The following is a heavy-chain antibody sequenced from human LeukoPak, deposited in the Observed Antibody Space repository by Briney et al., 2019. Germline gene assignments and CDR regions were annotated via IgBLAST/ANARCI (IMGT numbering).Heavy chain of an antibody. V-gene: IGHV3-23*01. CDR1: RFSFRRYA. CDR2: ISGGGGGT. J-gene: IGHJ4*02. CDR3: AKFNEILTGYFDY. Sequence: PGGSLRLSCAASRFSFRRYAMGWLRQSPGQGLEWVSSISGGGGGTYYAEFVKGRFTISRDNSKNTLCLQMNSLRAEDTAVYYCAKFNEILTGYFDYWGQGTLVTVSS. D-gene: IGHD3-9*01.